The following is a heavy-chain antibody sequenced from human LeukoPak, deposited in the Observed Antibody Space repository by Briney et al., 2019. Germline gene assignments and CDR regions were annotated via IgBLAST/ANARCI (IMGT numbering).Heavy chain of an antibody. V-gene: IGHV1-69*13. Sequence: ASVKVSCKASGGTFSSYAISWVRQAPGQGLEWMGGIIPIFGTANYAQKFQGRVTITADESTSTAYMELSSLRSEDTAVYYCARLPPEFYYYDSSGYRDYWGQGTLVTVSS. CDR3: ARLPPEFYYYDSSGYRDY. CDR2: IIPIFGTA. D-gene: IGHD3-22*01. CDR1: GGTFSSYA. J-gene: IGHJ4*02.